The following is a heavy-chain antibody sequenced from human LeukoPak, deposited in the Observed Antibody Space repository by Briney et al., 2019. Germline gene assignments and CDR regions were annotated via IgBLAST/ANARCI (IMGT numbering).Heavy chain of an antibody. CDR1: NVTISSND. D-gene: IGHD2-15*01. J-gene: IGHJ4*02. CDR2: IYSSGST. CDR3: AKGWGYWGFDY. V-gene: IGHV4-4*08. Sequence: SETLTLTCTVSNVTISSNDRSWIRQPPGKGLEWISYIYSSGSTNYNPSLKSRVTISIDKSKRQLYLQVSSVTAGDTAVYYCAKGWGYWGFDYWGQGTLVTVSS.